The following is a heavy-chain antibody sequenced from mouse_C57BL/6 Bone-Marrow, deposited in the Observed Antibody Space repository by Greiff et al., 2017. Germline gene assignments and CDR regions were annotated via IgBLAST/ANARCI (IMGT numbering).Heavy chain of an antibody. Sequence: QVQLQQPGAELVRPGSSVELSCKASGYTFTSYWMHWVKQRPGQGLEWIGNIDPSDSETHYNQKFKDKATLTVDKSSSTAYMQLSSLTAEDAAVYFCARHARDYWGQGTSVTVSS. J-gene: IGHJ4*01. CDR1: GYTFTSYW. V-gene: IGHV1-52*01. CDR2: IDPSDSET. CDR3: ARHARDY.